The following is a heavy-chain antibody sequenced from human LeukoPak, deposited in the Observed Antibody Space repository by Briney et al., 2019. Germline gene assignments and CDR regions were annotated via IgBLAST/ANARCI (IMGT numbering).Heavy chain of an antibody. J-gene: IGHJ6*02. Sequence: GESLQISCKGSGYSFTSYWIGWVRPMPGKGLGWMGIIYPGDSDTRYSPSFQGQVTISADKSISTAYLQWSSLRASDTAIYYCARRGQEGPAASPYYYYSMDVWGQGTTVTVSS. D-gene: IGHD2-2*01. CDR3: ARRGQEGPAASPYYYYSMDV. CDR2: IYPGDSDT. CDR1: GYSFTSYW. V-gene: IGHV5-51*01.